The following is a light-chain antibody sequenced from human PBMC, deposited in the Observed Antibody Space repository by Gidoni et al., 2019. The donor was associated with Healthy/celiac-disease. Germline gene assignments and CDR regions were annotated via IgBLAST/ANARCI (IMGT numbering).Light chain of an antibody. V-gene: IGKV1-5*03. Sequence: IQLTQSASTLSASVGDRVTITCRSSQSSSSWLAWYQQKPGKAPKLLIYKASSLESGVPSRFSGSGSGTEFTLTISSLQPDDVVTYYCQQYNSYSLWTFGQGTKVEIK. CDR2: KAS. CDR1: QSSSSW. CDR3: QQYNSYSLWT. J-gene: IGKJ1*01.